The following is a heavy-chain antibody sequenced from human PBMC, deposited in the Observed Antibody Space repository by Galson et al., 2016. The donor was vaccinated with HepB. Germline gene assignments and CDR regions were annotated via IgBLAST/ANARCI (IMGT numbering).Heavy chain of an antibody. D-gene: IGHD4-17*01. J-gene: IGHJ4*02. CDR2: ISNSGTYM. V-gene: IGHV3-21*01. Sequence: SLRLSCAASAFTFNTYTMNWVRQAPGKGLEWVSSISNSGTYMYYADSVRGRFTISRDNAKNSQYLQLNSLRAEDTAVYYCARNGRRNYGDYGRFDYWGQGTLVTVSS. CDR1: AFTFNTYT. CDR3: ARNGRRNYGDYGRFDY.